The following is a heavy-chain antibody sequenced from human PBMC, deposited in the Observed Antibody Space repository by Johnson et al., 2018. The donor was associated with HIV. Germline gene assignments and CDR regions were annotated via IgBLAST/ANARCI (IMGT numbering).Heavy chain of an antibody. D-gene: IGHD6-13*01. V-gene: IGHV3-20*04. CDR2: INWNGGST. CDR1: GFTFDDYG. Sequence: EVQLVESGGGVVRPWGSLRLSCAASGFTFDDYGMSWVRQAPGKGLEWVSGINWNGGSTGYADSVKGRFTISRDNARNSLYLQMSSLRAEDTALYYCARGKGAAAGLDTFDIWGQGTMVTVSS. J-gene: IGHJ3*02. CDR3: ARGKGAAAGLDTFDI.